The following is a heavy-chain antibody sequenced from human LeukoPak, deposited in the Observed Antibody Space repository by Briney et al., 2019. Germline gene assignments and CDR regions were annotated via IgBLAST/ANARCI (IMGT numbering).Heavy chain of an antibody. D-gene: IGHD4-17*01. CDR1: GFTFSSYW. Sequence: GGSLRLSCVGSGFTFSSYWMTWVRQAPGKGLEWVANIDQDESEKYYVNSVKDRFTISRDNAKNSVYLQMNSLSADDTAVYFCAGDGDFSGDYEGHFDYWGQGILVTVSS. CDR2: IDQDESEK. J-gene: IGHJ4*02. CDR3: AGDGDFSGDYEGHFDY. V-gene: IGHV3-7*01.